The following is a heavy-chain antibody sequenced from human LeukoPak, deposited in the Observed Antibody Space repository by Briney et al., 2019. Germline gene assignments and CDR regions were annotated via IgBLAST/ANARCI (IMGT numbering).Heavy chain of an antibody. V-gene: IGHV3-30*18. CDR1: GFTFSSYA. D-gene: IGHD6-13*01. Sequence: GGSLRLSCAASGFTFSSYAMSWVRQAPGKGLEWVAVISYDGSNKYYADSVKGRFTISRDNSKNTLYLQMNSLRAEDTAVYYCAKDDDSSSWLSYYFDYWGQGTLVTVSS. CDR3: AKDDDSSSWLSYYFDY. CDR2: ISYDGSNK. J-gene: IGHJ4*02.